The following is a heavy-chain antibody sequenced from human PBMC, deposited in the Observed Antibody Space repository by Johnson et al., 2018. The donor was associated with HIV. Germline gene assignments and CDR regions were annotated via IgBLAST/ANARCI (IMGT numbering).Heavy chain of an antibody. Sequence: QLVESGGGVVQPGGSLRLSCAESGITFSSSGMNWVRQAPGKGLEWVSFIWYDGNNKYYTDSVKGRFTISRDNSKNTLYLQMNSLRAEDTAVYYCAKDLTAFIVGANDAFDIWGQGTMVTVSS. D-gene: IGHD1-26*01. CDR3: AKDLTAFIVGANDAFDI. V-gene: IGHV3-30*02. CDR2: IWYDGNNK. J-gene: IGHJ3*02. CDR1: GITFSSSG.